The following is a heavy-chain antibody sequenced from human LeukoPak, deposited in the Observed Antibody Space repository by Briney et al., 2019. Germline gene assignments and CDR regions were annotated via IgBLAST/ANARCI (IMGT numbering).Heavy chain of an antibody. Sequence: SETLSLTCTVSGYSISSGYYWGWIRQPPGKGLEWIGSIYHSGSTYYNPPLKSRVTISVDTSKNQFSLKLSSVTAADTAVYYCTRGSVELLVDYWGQGTLVTVSS. J-gene: IGHJ4*02. CDR2: IYHSGST. CDR3: TRGSVELLVDY. CDR1: GYSISSGYY. D-gene: IGHD2-15*01. V-gene: IGHV4-38-2*02.